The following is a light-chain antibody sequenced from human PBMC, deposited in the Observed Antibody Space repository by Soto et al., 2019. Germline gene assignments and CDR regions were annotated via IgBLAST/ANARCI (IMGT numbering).Light chain of an antibody. Sequence: QSVLTQPASVSGPPGQSITISCTGTSSDVGGYNYVSWYQQHPGKAPKLMIYEVSNRPSGVSNRFSGSKSGNTASLTISGLQAEDEADYYCSSYTRNSTLVFGGGTKLTVL. CDR1: SSDVGGYNY. CDR3: SSYTRNSTLV. CDR2: EVS. J-gene: IGLJ2*01. V-gene: IGLV2-14*01.